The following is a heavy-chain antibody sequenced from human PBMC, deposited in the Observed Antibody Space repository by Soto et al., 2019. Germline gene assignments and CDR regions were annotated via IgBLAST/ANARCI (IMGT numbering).Heavy chain of an antibody. V-gene: IGHV3-30-3*01. CDR1: GFTFSSYA. J-gene: IGHJ4*02. CDR3: ARAQVSFSGSYPFDY. D-gene: IGHD1-26*01. Sequence: QVQLVESGGGVVQPGRSLRLSCAASGFTFSSYAMHWVRQAPGKGLEWVAVISYDGSNKYYADSVKGRFTISRDNSKNTLYLQMNSLRAEDTAVYYCARAQVSFSGSYPFDYWGQGTLVTVSS. CDR2: ISYDGSNK.